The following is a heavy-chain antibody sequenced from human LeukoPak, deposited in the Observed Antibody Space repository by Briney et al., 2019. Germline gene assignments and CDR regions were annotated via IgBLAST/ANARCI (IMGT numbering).Heavy chain of an antibody. CDR2: IYTSGST. CDR1: GGSISSGTYY. V-gene: IGHV4-61*02. D-gene: IGHD4-17*01. CDR3: ARVPALVMFGDYEGYYYGMDV. Sequence: KPSETLSLTCTVSGGSISSGTYYWSWIRQPAGEGLEWIGRIYTSGSTNYNPSLKSRVTISVDTSKNQFSLKLSSVTAADTAVYYCARVPALVMFGDYEGYYYGMDVWGQGTTVTVSS. J-gene: IGHJ6*02.